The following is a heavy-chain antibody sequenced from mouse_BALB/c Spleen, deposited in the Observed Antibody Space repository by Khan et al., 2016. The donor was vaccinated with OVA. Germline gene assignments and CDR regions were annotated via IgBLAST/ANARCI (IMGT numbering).Heavy chain of an antibody. J-gene: IGHJ4*01. Sequence: QIQLVQSGPELKKPGETVKISCKASGYTFTNYGMNWVKQAPGKALKWMGWISTYTGEPTYADDFKGRFAFSSETSSSTAYLQINNLTNEDTATYFCTRPPHFSYVLVYWGQGTSVTVSS. CDR1: GYTFTNYG. CDR3: TRPPHFSYVLVY. V-gene: IGHV9-3-1*01. CDR2: ISTYTGEP.